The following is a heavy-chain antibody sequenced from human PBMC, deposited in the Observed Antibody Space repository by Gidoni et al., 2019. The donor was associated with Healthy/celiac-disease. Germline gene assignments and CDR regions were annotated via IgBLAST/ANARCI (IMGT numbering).Heavy chain of an antibody. J-gene: IGHJ4*02. Sequence: QVQLVESGGGVVQPGRSLRLSGAASGFTFSSYGMHWVRQAPGKGLEWVAVIWYDGSNKYYADSVKGRFTISRDNSKNTLYLQMNSLRAEDTAVYYCARDRGFQDHWGQGTLVTVSS. CDR3: ARDRGFQDH. CDR2: IWYDGSNK. CDR1: GFTFSSYG. V-gene: IGHV3-33*01.